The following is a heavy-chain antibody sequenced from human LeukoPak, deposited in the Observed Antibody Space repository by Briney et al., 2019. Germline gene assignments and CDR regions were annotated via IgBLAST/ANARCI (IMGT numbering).Heavy chain of an antibody. V-gene: IGHV4-4*07. CDR1: GGPISSYY. CDR2: IYVTGNT. CDR3: ARDPEDYSFGMDV. J-gene: IGHJ6*02. Sequence: SETLSLTCTVSGGPISSYYWSWIRQPAGKGLEWIGRIYVTGNTKYNPSLKSRVTMSVDTSKNQFSLKLSSVTAADTAVYYCARDPEDYSFGMDVWGQGTTVTVSS.